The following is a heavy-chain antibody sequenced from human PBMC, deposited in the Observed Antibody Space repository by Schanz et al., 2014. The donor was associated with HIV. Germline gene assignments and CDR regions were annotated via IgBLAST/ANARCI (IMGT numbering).Heavy chain of an antibody. J-gene: IGHJ4*02. Sequence: VQLVESGGGLVKPGGSLRLSCAASGFTFHDYAMHWLRQAPGQGLEWVSGINWNSGNIGYADSVKGRFTISRDNAKNSLYLQMNSLRAEDTALYHCARSSSGSGTWPPRYWGQGTLVIVSS. V-gene: IGHV3-9*01. CDR3: ARSSSGSGTWPPRY. CDR2: INWNSGNI. CDR1: GFTFHDYA. D-gene: IGHD6-6*01.